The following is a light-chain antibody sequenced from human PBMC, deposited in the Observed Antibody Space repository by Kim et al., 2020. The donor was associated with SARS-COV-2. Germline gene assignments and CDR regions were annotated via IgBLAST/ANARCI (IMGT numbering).Light chain of an antibody. CDR1: SGDIVGNYD. CDR3: RTRDSSLSAVV. V-gene: IGLV1-40*01. CDR2: DNN. J-gene: IGLJ2*01. Sequence: VAISCCESSGDIVGNYDVHWYQQLPGTAPKLLIYDNNKRPSGIPDRFSGSKSGTSASLAITGLQTEDEADYYCRTRDSSLSAVVFGGGTQLTVL.